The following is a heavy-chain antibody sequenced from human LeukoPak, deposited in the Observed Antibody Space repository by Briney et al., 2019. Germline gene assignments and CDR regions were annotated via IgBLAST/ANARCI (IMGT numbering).Heavy chain of an antibody. V-gene: IGHV3-30*02. J-gene: IGHJ4*02. CDR2: IRYDGRNT. CDR1: GFSLSSYG. CDR3: AKDFYGSGGYYWDS. Sequence: GGSLRLSCAASGFSLSSYGLHWVRQAPGKGLEWVAFIRYDGRNTYYADAVKGRFTVSKDISRNTLYLQMNSLRAGDTATYFCAKDFYGSGGYYWDSWGQGTLVTVSS. D-gene: IGHD3-22*01.